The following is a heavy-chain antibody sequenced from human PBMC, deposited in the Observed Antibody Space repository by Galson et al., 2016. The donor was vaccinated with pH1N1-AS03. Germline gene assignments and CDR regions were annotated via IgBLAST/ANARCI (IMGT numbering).Heavy chain of an antibody. Sequence: SLRLSCAASGSTVSSNYMSWVRQAPGKGLEWVSDIYISGTTYYADSVKGRFTISRDNSKNTLYLQMNSLRAEDTAVYYCTRVRVVVGEGWYYGMDAWGQGTTVTVSS. D-gene: IGHD3-16*01. CDR1: GSTVSSNY. J-gene: IGHJ6*02. V-gene: IGHV3-53*01. CDR3: TRVRVVVGEGWYYGMDA. CDR2: IYISGTT.